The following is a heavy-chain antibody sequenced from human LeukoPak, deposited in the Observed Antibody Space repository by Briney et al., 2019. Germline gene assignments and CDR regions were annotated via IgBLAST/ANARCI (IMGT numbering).Heavy chain of an antibody. D-gene: IGHD3-16*01. J-gene: IGHJ5*02. CDR3: ASFEGGLRLS. V-gene: IGHV3-66*02. CDR2: IYSGGST. CDR1: GLTFSSSY. Sequence: PGGSLRLSCAASGLTFSSSYMSWVRQAPGKGLEWVSVIYSGGSTYYAVSVKGRFTTSRDNSKNTLFLQMNSLRAEDTAVYYCASFEGGLRLSWGQGTLVTVSS.